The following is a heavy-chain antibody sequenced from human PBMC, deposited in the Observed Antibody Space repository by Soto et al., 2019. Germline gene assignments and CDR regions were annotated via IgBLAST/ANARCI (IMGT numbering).Heavy chain of an antibody. Sequence: SQTLSLTCAISGDSVSNSIAAWNWIRQSPSRGLEWLGRTYYRSKWYNDYAVSVKSRLIINSDTSKNQFSLQLNSVTPEDTAVYYCARVGIAVDGTCTWFDPWGQGTLVTVSS. V-gene: IGHV6-1*01. J-gene: IGHJ5*01. D-gene: IGHD6-13*01. CDR2: TYYRSKWYN. CDR3: ARVGIAVDGTCTWFDP. CDR1: GDSVSNSIAA.